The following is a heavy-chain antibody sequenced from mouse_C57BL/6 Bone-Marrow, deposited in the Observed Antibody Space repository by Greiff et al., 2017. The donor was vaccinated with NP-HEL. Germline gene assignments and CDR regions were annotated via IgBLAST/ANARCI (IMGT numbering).Heavy chain of an antibody. CDR3: ARGRGVPDY. V-gene: IGHV1-82*01. J-gene: IGHJ2*01. CDR1: GYAFSSSW. Sequence: QVQLQQSGPELVKPGASVKISCKASGYAFSSSWMNWVKQRPGKGLEWIGRIYPGDGDTNYNGKFKGKATLTADKSSSTAYMQLSSLTSEDSAVYFCARGRGVPDYWGQGTTLTVSS. CDR2: IYPGDGDT.